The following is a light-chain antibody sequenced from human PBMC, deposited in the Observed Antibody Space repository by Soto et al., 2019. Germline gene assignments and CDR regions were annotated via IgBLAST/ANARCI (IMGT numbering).Light chain of an antibody. J-gene: IGKJ1*01. CDR1: QSVSTN. V-gene: IGKV3D-15*01. CDR3: QQYSNWPPWT. CDR2: GAS. Sequence: IVMTQSPATLSVSPGQRATLSCRASQSVSTNLAWYQQKPGQAPRLLIYGASTRATGIPARFSGSGSGTEFTLTISGLPSADFAVYYCQQYSNWPPWTFGQGTRVDFK.